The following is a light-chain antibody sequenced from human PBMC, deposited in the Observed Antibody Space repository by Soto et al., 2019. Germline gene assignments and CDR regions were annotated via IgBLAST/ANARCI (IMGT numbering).Light chain of an antibody. CDR2: EGS. J-gene: IGLJ6*01. CDR3: SSYAGSSNV. Sequence: QSALTQPASVSGSPGQSITISCTGTSSDVGSYNLVSWYQQHPGKAPKLMIYEGSKRPSGVSNRFSGSKSGNTASLTISGLHAEDEDDYYCSSYAGSSNVFGTGTKLTVL. CDR1: SSDVGSYNL. V-gene: IGLV2-14*02.